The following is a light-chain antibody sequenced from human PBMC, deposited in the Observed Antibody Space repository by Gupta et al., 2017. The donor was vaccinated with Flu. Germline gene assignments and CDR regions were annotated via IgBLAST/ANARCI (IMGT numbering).Light chain of an antibody. CDR1: QSLLHSNGYTY. Sequence: PVTPGEPASISCRSSQSLLHSNGYTYLDWHLQKPGQAPQLLISLGSNRASGVPDRVTGSGSGTDFTLKISRVEAEDVGVYYCMQALQTPYTFGQGTKLEIK. J-gene: IGKJ2*01. V-gene: IGKV2-28*01. CDR2: LGS. CDR3: MQALQTPYT.